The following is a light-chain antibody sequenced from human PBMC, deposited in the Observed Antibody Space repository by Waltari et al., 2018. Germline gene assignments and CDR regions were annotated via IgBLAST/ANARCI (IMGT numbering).Light chain of an antibody. CDR2: DVT. Sequence: QSALTQPASVTGCPGQTITNSCTATSRHVGAYNSVSWYQQHPGNTPQLIIYDVTDRPTGISSRFSGSRSGNTASLTISGLQAEDEAVYYCSSYTTSGTHFGGGTKLTVL. J-gene: IGLJ2*01. V-gene: IGLV2-14*03. CDR3: SSYTTSGTH. CDR1: SRHVGAYNS.